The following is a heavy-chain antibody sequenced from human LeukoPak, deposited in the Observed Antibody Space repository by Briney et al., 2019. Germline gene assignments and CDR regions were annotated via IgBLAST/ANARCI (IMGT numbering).Heavy chain of an antibody. CDR1: GFTLSSYS. CDR3: ARALAVAGPYYFDY. V-gene: IGHV3-48*04. D-gene: IGHD6-19*01. Sequence: GGSLRLSCAASGFTLSSYSMNWVRQAPGKGLEWVSYISSSSSTIYYADSVKGRFTISRDNAKNSLYLQMNSLRAEDTAVYYCARALAVAGPYYFDYWGQGTLVTVSS. J-gene: IGHJ4*02. CDR2: ISSSSSTI.